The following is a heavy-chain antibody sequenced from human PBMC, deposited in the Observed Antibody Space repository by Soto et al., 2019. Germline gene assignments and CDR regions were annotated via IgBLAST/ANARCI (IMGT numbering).Heavy chain of an antibody. CDR1: GFTFSSYG. V-gene: IGHV3-30*18. Sequence: QVQLVESGGGVVQPGRSLRLSCAASGFTFSSYGMHWVRQAPGKGLEWVAVISYDGSNKYYADSVKGRFTISRDNSKNPLYLQINSLSAEDSAVYYCAKDLVILHSDLCGYYGMDVWGQVTTVTVSS. CDR3: AKDLVILHSDLCGYYGMDV. D-gene: IGHD6-6*01. CDR2: ISYDGSNK. J-gene: IGHJ6*02.